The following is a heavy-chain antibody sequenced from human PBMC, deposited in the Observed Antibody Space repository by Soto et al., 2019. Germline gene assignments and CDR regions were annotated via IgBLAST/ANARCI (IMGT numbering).Heavy chain of an antibody. CDR2: INTYNGMT. V-gene: IGHV1-18*01. D-gene: IGHD5-12*01. CDR1: GYTFINYH. J-gene: IGHJ4*02. CDR3: AKSPRGELATD. Sequence: QVQLVQSGGEVKKPGASVTVSCQASGYTFINYHITWVRQAPGQGHEWMAWINTYNGMTDYAQRFQGRVTMTRDPSTSTAYMELRTLGSDDTAVYFCAKSPRGELATDWGQGTLVTVSS.